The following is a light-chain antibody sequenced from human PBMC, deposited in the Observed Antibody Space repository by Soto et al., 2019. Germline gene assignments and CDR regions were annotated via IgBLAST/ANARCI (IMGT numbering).Light chain of an antibody. CDR1: QYINTR. CDR2: HAS. V-gene: IGKV3D-15*01. CDR3: QQYNNWPPFT. Sequence: EIVLTQSPATLSSFPGDRVTLSCRASQYINTRLAWYQHIPGQAPRLLIYHASARVTGIPARFSGSGSGTEFTLTISSLQSEDFAVYYCQQYNNWPPFTFGQGTRPEI. J-gene: IGKJ5*01.